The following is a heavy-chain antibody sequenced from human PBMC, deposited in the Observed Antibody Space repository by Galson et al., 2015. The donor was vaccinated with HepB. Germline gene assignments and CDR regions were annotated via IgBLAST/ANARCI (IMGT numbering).Heavy chain of an antibody. V-gene: IGHV3-30*04. Sequence: SLRLSCAASGFTFSNYAMHWVRQAPGKGLEWVAVISYDGSNKYYADSVKGRFTISRDNSKNTLYLQMNSLRAEDTAVYYCARGKGSSVDHWGQGTLVTVPS. J-gene: IGHJ4*02. CDR2: ISYDGSNK. CDR3: ARGKGSSVDH. CDR1: GFTFSNYA.